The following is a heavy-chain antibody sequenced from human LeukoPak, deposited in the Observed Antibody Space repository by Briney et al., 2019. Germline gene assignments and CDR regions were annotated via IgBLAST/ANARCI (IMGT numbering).Heavy chain of an antibody. D-gene: IGHD3-3*01. CDR2: IIPILGIA. Sequence: GASVKVSCKASGGTFSSYTISWVRQAPGQGLEWMGRIIPILGIANYAQKFQGRVTITADKSTSTAYMELSSLRSEDTAVYYCARLIGWSGYYDYWYFDLWGRGTLVTVSS. V-gene: IGHV1-69*02. CDR3: ARLIGWSGYYDYWYFDL. J-gene: IGHJ2*01. CDR1: GGTFSSYT.